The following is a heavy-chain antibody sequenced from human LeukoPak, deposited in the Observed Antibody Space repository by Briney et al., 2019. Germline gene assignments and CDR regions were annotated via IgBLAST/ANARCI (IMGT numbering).Heavy chain of an antibody. CDR2: INHSGST. CDR3: ARVKSYYYYYMDV. J-gene: IGHJ6*03. Sequence: SETLSLTCAVYGGSFSGYYWSWIRQPPGKGLEWIGEINHSGSTNYNPSLKSRVTIPVDTSKNQFSLKLSSVTAADTAVYYCARVKSYYYYYMDVWGKGTTGTVSS. CDR1: GGSFSGYY. V-gene: IGHV4-34*01.